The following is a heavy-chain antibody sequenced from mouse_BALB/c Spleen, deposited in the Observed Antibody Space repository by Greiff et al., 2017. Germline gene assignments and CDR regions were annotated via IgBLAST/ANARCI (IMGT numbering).Heavy chain of an antibody. Sequence: EVKLMESGGGLVKPGGSLKLSCAASGFAFSSYDMSWVRQTPEKRLEWVAYISSGGGSTYYPDTVKGRFTISRDNAKNTLYLQMSSLKSEDTAMYELARVARARRYYFDDWGQGTTLTGSA. CDR3: ARVARARRYYFDD. J-gene: IGHJ2*01. CDR1: GFAFSSYD. V-gene: IGHV5-12-1*01. D-gene: IGHD3-1*01. CDR2: ISSGGGST.